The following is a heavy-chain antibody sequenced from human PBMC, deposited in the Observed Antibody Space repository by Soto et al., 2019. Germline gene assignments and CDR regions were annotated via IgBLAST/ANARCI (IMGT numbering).Heavy chain of an antibody. CDR3: AKSYLFCSCTSARDLFYP. V-gene: IGHV3-23*01. CDR2: ISGSGGST. D-gene: IGHD2-2*01. CDR1: GGTLSRHA. J-gene: IGHJ5*02. Sequence: GGPRRDSWAGSGGTLSRHALSGCRQAPGKGLEWVSAISGSGGSTYYADSVKGRFTISRDNSKNTLYLQMNSLRAEDTAVYYCAKSYLFCSCTSARDLFYPSGQRTPVPVSS.